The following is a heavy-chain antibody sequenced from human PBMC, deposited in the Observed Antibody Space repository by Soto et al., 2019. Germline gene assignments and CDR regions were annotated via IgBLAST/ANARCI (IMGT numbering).Heavy chain of an antibody. CDR3: ARVGRGTGYFDY. Sequence: QVQLVQSGAEVKKPGSSVNVSCKASGGTFSSYAISWVRQAPGQGLEWMGGIIPIFGTANYAQKLQGRVTITADEYTSTAYMELSSLRSEDTAVYYCARVGRGTGYFDYWGQGTLVTVSS. D-gene: IGHD3-16*01. V-gene: IGHV1-69*01. CDR1: GGTFSSYA. J-gene: IGHJ4*02. CDR2: IIPIFGTA.